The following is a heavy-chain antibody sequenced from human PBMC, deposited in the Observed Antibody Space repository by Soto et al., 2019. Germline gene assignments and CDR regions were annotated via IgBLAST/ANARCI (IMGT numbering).Heavy chain of an antibody. CDR2: INHSGST. CDR1: GGSFSGYY. J-gene: IGHJ4*02. V-gene: IGHV4-34*01. Sequence: SETLSLTCAVYGGSFSGYYWSWIRQPPGKGLEWIGEINHSGSTNYNPSLESRVTISVDTSKNQFSLKLSSVTAADTAVYYCARGRFFLNDYVWGSYRPRPKLGVVSWGQGTLVT. CDR3: ARGRFFLNDYVWGSYRPRPKLGVVS. D-gene: IGHD3-16*02.